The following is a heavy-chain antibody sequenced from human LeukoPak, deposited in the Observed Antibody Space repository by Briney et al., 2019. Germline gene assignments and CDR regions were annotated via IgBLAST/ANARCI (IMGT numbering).Heavy chain of an antibody. Sequence: PSETLSLTCTVSGGSISSSSYYWGWIRQPPGKGLEWIGYIYYSGSTYYNPSLKSRVTISVDTSKNQFSLKLSSVTAADTAVYYCARGPGSAYYDFWSGYYVVSDYYYGMDVWGQGTTVTVSS. CDR1: GGSISSSSYY. CDR2: IYYSGST. V-gene: IGHV4-31*03. D-gene: IGHD3-3*01. J-gene: IGHJ6*02. CDR3: ARGPGSAYYDFWSGYYVVSDYYYGMDV.